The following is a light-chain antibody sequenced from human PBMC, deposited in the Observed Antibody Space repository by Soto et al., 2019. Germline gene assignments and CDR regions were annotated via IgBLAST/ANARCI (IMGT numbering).Light chain of an antibody. Sequence: EVVMTQSPLSLPVTLGQPASISCRSSQSLAYIDGNTYLTWFHQRPGQSPRRLIYNVSNRDSGXPXRXXGSGSGTDFKLKISRVEAEDVGIYYCMQSTHWPPYTFGQGTKLEIK. V-gene: IGKV2-30*01. CDR1: QSLAYIDGNTY. CDR2: NVS. J-gene: IGKJ2*01. CDR3: MQSTHWPPYT.